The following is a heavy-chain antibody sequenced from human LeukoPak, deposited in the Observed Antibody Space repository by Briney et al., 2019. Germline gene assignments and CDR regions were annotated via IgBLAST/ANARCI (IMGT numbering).Heavy chain of an antibody. V-gene: IGHV3-11*01. D-gene: IGHD6-19*01. CDR2: ISSSGSTI. Sequence: GGSLRLSCAASGFTFSDYYMSWIRQAPGKGLEWVSYISSSGSTIYYADSVKGRFTISRDNAKNSLYLQMNSLRAEDTAVYYCARADPGYSSGWYSSRYFDYWGQGTLVTVSS. CDR3: ARADPGYSSGWYSSRYFDY. CDR1: GFTFSDYY. J-gene: IGHJ4*02.